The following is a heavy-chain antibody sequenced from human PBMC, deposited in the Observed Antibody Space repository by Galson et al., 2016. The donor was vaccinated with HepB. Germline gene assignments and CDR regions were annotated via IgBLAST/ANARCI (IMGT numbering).Heavy chain of an antibody. CDR1: GDSIGGTSYY. CDR2: VYFSGST. D-gene: IGHD3-10*01. J-gene: IGHJ5*02. CDR3: ARNSGLRFGESNLFDP. Sequence: ETLSLTCTVSGDSIGGTSYYWGWIRQPPGKGLEWIGNVYFSGSTYYNPSLKSRVTTSLDPSKNQFSLKVTSLTAADTAMYYCARNSGLRFGESNLFDPWGQGNVVTRSS. V-gene: IGHV4-39*01.